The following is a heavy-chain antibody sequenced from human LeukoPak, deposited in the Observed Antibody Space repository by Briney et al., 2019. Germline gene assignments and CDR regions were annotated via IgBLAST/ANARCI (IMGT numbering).Heavy chain of an antibody. D-gene: IGHD6-19*01. J-gene: IGHJ4*02. Sequence: GGTLRLSCAASGFTFSSFGMSWVRQAPGKGLEWVSAISSTGGTAYYADSVKGRFTVSRDNSKNTLYLQMNSLKAEDTAIYYCAKDSSGWSRDYWGQGTLVTVSS. CDR3: AKDSSGWSRDY. CDR2: ISSTGGTA. CDR1: GFTFSSFG. V-gene: IGHV3-23*01.